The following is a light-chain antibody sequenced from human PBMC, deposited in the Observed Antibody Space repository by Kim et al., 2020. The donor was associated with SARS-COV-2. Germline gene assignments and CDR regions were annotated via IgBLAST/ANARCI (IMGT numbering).Light chain of an antibody. CDR1: QSISTY. CDR3: QQSYSTRTT. CDR2: EAS. V-gene: IGKV1-39*01. Sequence: LSASVGDRVTITRRASQSISTYLSCYQQKPGKAPKLLIYEASILRSGVPSRFSGSGSETAFTLTISRLQPEDFATYYCQQSYSTRTTFGQGTKLEI. J-gene: IGKJ2*01.